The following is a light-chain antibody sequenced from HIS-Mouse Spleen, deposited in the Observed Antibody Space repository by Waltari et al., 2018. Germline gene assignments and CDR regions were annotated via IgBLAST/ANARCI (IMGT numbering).Light chain of an antibody. CDR1: TGAVTSGYY. V-gene: IGLV7-43*01. CDR3: LLYYGGALVV. J-gene: IGLJ2*01. CDR2: STS. Sequence: QTVVTQEPSLTVSPGGTVTLTCASSTGAVTSGYYPNWFQQKPGQAPRALIYSTSNKHPWTPARFSGSLLGGKAALTLSGVQPEDEAEYYCLLYYGGALVVFGGGTKLTVL.